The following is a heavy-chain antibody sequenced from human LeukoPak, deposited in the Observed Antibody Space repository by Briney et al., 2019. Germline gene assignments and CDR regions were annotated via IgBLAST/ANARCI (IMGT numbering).Heavy chain of an antibody. Sequence: GGSLRLSCAASGFTFSNAWMSWVRQAPGKGLEWVGRIKSKTDGGTTDYAAPVKGRFTISRDDSKNTLYLQMNSLKTEDTAVYYCTTSRSSGWQEAYYFDYWGQGTLVTVSS. CDR3: TTSRSSGWQEAYYFDY. CDR2: IKSKTDGGTT. CDR1: GFTFSNAW. V-gene: IGHV3-15*01. D-gene: IGHD6-19*01. J-gene: IGHJ4*02.